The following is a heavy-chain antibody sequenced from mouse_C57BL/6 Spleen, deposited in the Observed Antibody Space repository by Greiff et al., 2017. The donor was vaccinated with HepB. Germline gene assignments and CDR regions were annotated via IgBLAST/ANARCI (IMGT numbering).Heavy chain of an antibody. Sequence: QVQLQQSGAELVKPGASVKISCKASGYAFSSYWMNWVKQRPGKGLEWIGQIYPGDGDTNYNGKFKGKATLTADKSSSTAYMQLSSLTSEDSAVYFCARSHYYGSSAGWYFDVWGTGTTVTVSS. CDR2: IYPGDGDT. CDR1: GYAFSSYW. V-gene: IGHV1-80*01. J-gene: IGHJ1*03. CDR3: ARSHYYGSSAGWYFDV. D-gene: IGHD1-1*01.